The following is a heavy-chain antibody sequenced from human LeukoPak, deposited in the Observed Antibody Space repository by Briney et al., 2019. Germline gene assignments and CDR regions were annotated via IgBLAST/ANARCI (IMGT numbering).Heavy chain of an antibody. Sequence: SETLSLTCTVSGGSISSSSYYWGWIRQPPGKGLEWIGSIYYNGSIYYNPSLKSRVTISVDTSKNQFSLKLSSVTAADTAVYYCARLGRLRQQPNFSWFDPWGQGTLVTVSS. J-gene: IGHJ5*02. CDR3: ARLGRLRQQPNFSWFDP. CDR2: IYYNGSI. CDR1: GGSISSSSYY. V-gene: IGHV4-39*01. D-gene: IGHD6-13*01.